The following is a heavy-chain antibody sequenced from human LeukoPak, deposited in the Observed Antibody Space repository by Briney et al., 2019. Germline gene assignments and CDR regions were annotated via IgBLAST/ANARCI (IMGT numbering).Heavy chain of an antibody. CDR3: ARQKAGNCFDP. CDR1: GGSISSDY. CDR2: IYNSGSN. Sequence: PSETLSLTCTVSGGSISSDYWSWLRQPPGKGLEWIGYIYNSGSNHYNPSLKSRVTISGDTSKNQFSLKLSSVTAADTAVYYCARQKAGNCFDPWGQGTPVTVSS. D-gene: IGHD6-19*01. J-gene: IGHJ5*02. V-gene: IGHV4-59*08.